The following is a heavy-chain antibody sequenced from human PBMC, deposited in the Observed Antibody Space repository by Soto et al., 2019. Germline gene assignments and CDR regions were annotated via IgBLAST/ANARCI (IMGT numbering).Heavy chain of an antibody. V-gene: IGHV2-5*02. J-gene: IGHJ4*02. Sequence: QITLKESGPTLVKPTQTLTLTCTFSGFSLSTSGVGVGWIRQPPGKALEWLALIYWDDDKRYSPSLKIRLTITKDTSKNQVVLTMTDMDAVDTATYYCAHSGPRGSGWLGDYWGKGTLVTVS. D-gene: IGHD6-19*01. CDR1: GFSLSTSGVG. CDR2: IYWDDDK. CDR3: AHSGPRGSGWLGDY.